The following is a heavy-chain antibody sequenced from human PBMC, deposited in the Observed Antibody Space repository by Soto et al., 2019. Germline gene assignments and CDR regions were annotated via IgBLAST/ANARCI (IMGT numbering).Heavy chain of an antibody. CDR3: ARLAAAGHKWFDP. CDR2: ISAYNGNT. J-gene: IGHJ5*02. CDR1: GYTFTSYG. V-gene: IGHV1-18*01. D-gene: IGHD6-13*01. Sequence: ASVKISCKASGYTFTSYGISWVRQAPGQGLEWMGWISAYNGNTNYAQKLQGRVTMNTDTSTSTAYMELRSLRSDDTAVYYCARLAAAGHKWFDPFSRRTLVTVCS.